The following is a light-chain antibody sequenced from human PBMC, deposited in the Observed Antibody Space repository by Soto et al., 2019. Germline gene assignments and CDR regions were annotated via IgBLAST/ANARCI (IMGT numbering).Light chain of an antibody. J-gene: IGKJ5*01. CDR1: QSVSSN. Sequence: EIVMTQSQATLSVSPGERVTLSCRASQSVSSNLAWYQQKAGQAPRLLIYAASTRATGIPVRLSGSGSGTEFTLTISSLQSEDFAVYYCQQYNKWPLTFGQGTGLEIK. V-gene: IGKV3-15*01. CDR3: QQYNKWPLT. CDR2: AAS.